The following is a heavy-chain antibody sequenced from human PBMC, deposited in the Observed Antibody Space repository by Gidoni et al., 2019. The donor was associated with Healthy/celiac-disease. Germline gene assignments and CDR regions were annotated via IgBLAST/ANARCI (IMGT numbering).Heavy chain of an antibody. CDR1: GGSFSGYY. Sequence: QVQLQQWGAGLLKPSETLSLTCAGYGGSFSGYYWSWIRQPPGKGLEWIGEINHSGSTNYNPSLKSRVTISVDTSKNQFSLKLSSVTAADTAVYYCARGLTARRGGAFDIWGQGTMVTVSS. D-gene: IGHD1-1*01. J-gene: IGHJ3*02. CDR3: ARGLTARRGGAFDI. CDR2: INHSGST. V-gene: IGHV4-34*01.